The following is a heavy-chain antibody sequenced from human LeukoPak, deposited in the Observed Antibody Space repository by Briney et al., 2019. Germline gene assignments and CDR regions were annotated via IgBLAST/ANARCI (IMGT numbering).Heavy chain of an antibody. CDR3: ARTVYDLRGQRLVPGLDY. CDR2: IGTITSPT. Sequence: GGSLRLSRAASGFTFRLYEMNWVRQAPGKGLEWVSYIGTITSPTYYADSVKGRFTVSRDDAKNSLYLQMSSLRAEDTAVYYCARTVYDLRGQRLVPGLDYWGQGTLVTVSS. J-gene: IGHJ4*02. CDR1: GFTFRLYE. D-gene: IGHD6-19*01. V-gene: IGHV3-48*03.